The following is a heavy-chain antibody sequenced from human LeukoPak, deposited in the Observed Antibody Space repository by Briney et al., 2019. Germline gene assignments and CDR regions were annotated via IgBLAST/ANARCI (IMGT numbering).Heavy chain of an antibody. V-gene: IGHV5-51*01. Sequence: PGESLQISCKGSGYPFTTYWIGWVRQMPGKGLEWMGIIYPGDSDTRYSPSFQGQVTISADKSISTAYLQWSSLKASDTAMYYCAAANQEYYYDSSGYFDYWGQGTLVTVSS. J-gene: IGHJ4*02. D-gene: IGHD3-22*01. CDR2: IYPGDSDT. CDR1: GYPFTTYW. CDR3: AAANQEYYYDSSGYFDY.